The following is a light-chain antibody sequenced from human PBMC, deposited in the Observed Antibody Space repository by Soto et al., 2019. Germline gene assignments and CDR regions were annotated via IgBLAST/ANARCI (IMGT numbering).Light chain of an antibody. CDR2: VAS. V-gene: IGKV3-15*01. CDR3: QQYNNWPIT. CDR1: QSVSNN. Sequence: EIMMTQFPATLSVSPGERVTLSCRASQSVSNNLAWYQRKPGQAPRLLIYVASTRATGISTRFSGSGSGTDFTLTISSLQSEDFAVYYCQQYNNWPITFSPGTKLEIK. J-gene: IGKJ2*01.